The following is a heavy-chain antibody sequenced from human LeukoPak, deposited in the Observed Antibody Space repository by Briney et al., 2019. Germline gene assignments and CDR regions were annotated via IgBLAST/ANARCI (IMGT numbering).Heavy chain of an antibody. J-gene: IGHJ4*02. CDR2: ISYDGSNK. CDR1: GFTFSSYG. CDR3: AKTAAADY. Sequence: GGSLRLSCAASGFTFSSYGMHWVRQAPGKGLEWVAVISYDGSNKYYADSVKGRFTISRDNSKNTLYLQMNSLRAEDTAVYYCAKTAAADYWGQGTLVTVSS. V-gene: IGHV3-30*18. D-gene: IGHD6-13*01.